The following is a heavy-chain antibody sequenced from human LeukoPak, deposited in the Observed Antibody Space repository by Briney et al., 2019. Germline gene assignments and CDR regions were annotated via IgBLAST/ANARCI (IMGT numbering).Heavy chain of an antibody. CDR2: ISYDGSNK. V-gene: IGHV3-30*18. CDR3: AKDHAGGFDY. D-gene: IGHD3-16*01. J-gene: IGHJ4*02. CDR1: GFTFGSYG. Sequence: PGRSLRLSCAASGFTFGSYGMHWVRQAPGKGLEWVAVISYDGSNKYYADSVKGRFTISRDNSKNTLYLQMNSLRAEDTAVYYCAKDHAGGFDYWGQGTLVTVSS.